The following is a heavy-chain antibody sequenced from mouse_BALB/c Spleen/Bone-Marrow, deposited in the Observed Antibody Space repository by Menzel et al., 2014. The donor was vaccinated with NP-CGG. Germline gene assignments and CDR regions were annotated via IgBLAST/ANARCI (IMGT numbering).Heavy chain of an antibody. Sequence: QVQLQQPGAELARPGASVKLSCKTSGYTFTTYWMQWVKQRPGQGLEWIGAIYPGEGDTRYTQKFEGKATLTADKSSSTAYIQLSNLTSEDSAVYYCSREPSNWGYYWGQGTTLTVSS. CDR1: GYTFTTYW. CDR3: SREPSNWGYY. J-gene: IGHJ2*01. CDR2: IYPGEGDT. V-gene: IGHV1-87*01.